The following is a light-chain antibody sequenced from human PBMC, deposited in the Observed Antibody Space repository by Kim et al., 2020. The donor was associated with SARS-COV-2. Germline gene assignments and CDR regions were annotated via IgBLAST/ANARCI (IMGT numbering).Light chain of an antibody. Sequence: DIQMTQSPSTLSASVGDRVTITCRASRSVSDWVAWYQQKPGKAPQVLIYRASSLDSGVPSRFSGRGSGTEFTLTISNLQPEDLATYFCQQYNTLSWTFGQGTKVDIK. J-gene: IGKJ1*01. CDR1: RSVSDW. CDR2: RAS. CDR3: QQYNTLSWT. V-gene: IGKV1-5*03.